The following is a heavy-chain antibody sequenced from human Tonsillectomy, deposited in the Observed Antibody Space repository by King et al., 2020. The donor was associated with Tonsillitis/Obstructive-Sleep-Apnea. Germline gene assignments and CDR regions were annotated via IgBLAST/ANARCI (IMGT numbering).Heavy chain of an antibody. J-gene: IGHJ4*02. V-gene: IGHV3-30*04. CDR1: GFTFSSYA. CDR2: ISYDGSIK. CDR3: AREGGRSSGWSGDYFDY. Sequence: VQLVESGGGVVQPGRSLRLSCAASGFTFSSYAMHWVRQAPGKGLEWVVVISYDGSIKYYADSVKGRFTTSRDNSKNTLYLQMNSLRPEDTALYYCAREGGRSSGWSGDYFDYWGQGTLVTVSS. D-gene: IGHD6-19*01.